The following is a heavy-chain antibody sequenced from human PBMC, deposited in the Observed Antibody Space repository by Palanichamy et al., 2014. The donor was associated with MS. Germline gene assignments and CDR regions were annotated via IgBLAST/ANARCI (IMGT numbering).Heavy chain of an antibody. CDR2: IRNKANSYTT. CDR1: GFTFSDHY. V-gene: IGHV3-72*01. D-gene: IGHD3-9*01. Sequence: EVQLVESGGGLVQPGGCLRLSCAASGFTFSDHYMDWVRQAPGKGLEWVGRIRNKANSYTTEYAASVKGRFTISRDDSKNSLYLQMNSLKTEDTAVYFCARTFAYDNYNYYFDYWGQGTLVTVSS. J-gene: IGHJ4*02. CDR3: ARTFAYDNYNYYFDY.